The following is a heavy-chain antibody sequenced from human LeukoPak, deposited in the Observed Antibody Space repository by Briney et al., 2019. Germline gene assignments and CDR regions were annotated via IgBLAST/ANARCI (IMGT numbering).Heavy chain of an antibody. D-gene: IGHD1-7*01. CDR3: ARMNYVSSGWGAPFDY. V-gene: IGHV3-48*04. CDR1: GFTFSSFS. J-gene: IGHJ4*02. Sequence: GGSLRLSCAASGFTFSSFSMNWVRQAPGKGLEWVSYISSGGTNTDYTGSGKGRFTISRDNAKNSLHLQMNSLRAEDTAVYYCARMNYVSSGWGAPFDYWGQGTLVTVTS. CDR2: ISSGGTNT.